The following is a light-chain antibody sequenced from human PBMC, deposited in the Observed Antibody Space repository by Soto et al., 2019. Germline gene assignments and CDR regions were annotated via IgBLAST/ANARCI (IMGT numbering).Light chain of an antibody. CDR3: QQSYSTPRT. CDR1: QSISSS. J-gene: IGKJ1*01. V-gene: IGKV1-39*01. CDR2: DAS. Sequence: DIQMTQSPSSLSASVGDRVTITCRASQSISSSLNWYRQRPGKAPQLLIYDASTLQSGVPSRFSGSGSGTDFTLTISRLQPEDFAAYHCQQSYSTPRTFGQGNTVEMK.